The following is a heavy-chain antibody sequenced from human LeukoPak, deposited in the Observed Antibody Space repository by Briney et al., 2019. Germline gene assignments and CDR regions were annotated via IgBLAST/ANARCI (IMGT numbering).Heavy chain of an antibody. Sequence: PGGSLRLSCAASGFTFSSYEMNWVRQAPGKGLEWVSYISSSGSTIYYADSVKGRFTISRDNAKNSLYLQMNSLRAEDTAVYYCARAFYSGSPYDYWGQGTLVTVSS. CDR1: GFTFSSYE. J-gene: IGHJ4*02. CDR3: ARAFYSGSPYDY. V-gene: IGHV3-48*03. D-gene: IGHD1-26*01. CDR2: ISSSGSTI.